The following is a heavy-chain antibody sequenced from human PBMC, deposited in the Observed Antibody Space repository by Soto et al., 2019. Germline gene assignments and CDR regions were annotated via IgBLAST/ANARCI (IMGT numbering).Heavy chain of an antibody. CDR2: IYYSGST. CDR1: GGSISSGDYY. V-gene: IGHV4-30-4*01. D-gene: IGHD3-3*01. CDR3: ARVYPGVVTPYYYYGMDG. J-gene: IGHJ6*02. Sequence: SETLSLTCTVSGGSISSGDYYWSWIRQPPGKGLEWIGYIYYSGSTYYNPSLKSRVTISVDTSKNQFSLKLSSVTAADTAVYYCARVYPGVVTPYYYYGMDGWGQGNTVTVS.